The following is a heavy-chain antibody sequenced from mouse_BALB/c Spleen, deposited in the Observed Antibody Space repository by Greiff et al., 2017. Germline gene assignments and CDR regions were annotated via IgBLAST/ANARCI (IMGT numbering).Heavy chain of an antibody. Sequence: EVQLVESGGGLVKPGGSLKLSCAASGFAFSSYDMSWVRQTPEKRLEWVAYISSGGGSTYYPDTVKGRFTISRDNATNTLYLQMSSLKSEDTAMYYCARQGRGSSYLDYWGQGTTLTVSS. D-gene: IGHD1-1*01. CDR3: ARQGRGSSYLDY. CDR1: GFAFSSYD. J-gene: IGHJ2*01. CDR2: ISSGGGST. V-gene: IGHV5-12-1*01.